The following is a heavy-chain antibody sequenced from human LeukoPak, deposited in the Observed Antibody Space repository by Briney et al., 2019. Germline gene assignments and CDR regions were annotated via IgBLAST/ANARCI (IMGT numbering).Heavy chain of an antibody. J-gene: IGHJ6*03. V-gene: IGHV3-30*18. CDR3: TKSGYDSHYYYYYMDV. CDR2: ISYDGSNK. CDR1: GFTFSSYG. Sequence: QPGGSLRLSCAASGFTFSSYGMHWVRQAPGKGLEWVAVISYDGSNKYYADSVKGRFTISRDNSKNTLYLQMNSLKTEDTAVYYCTKSGYDSHYYYYYMDVWGKGTTVTVSS. D-gene: IGHD5-12*01.